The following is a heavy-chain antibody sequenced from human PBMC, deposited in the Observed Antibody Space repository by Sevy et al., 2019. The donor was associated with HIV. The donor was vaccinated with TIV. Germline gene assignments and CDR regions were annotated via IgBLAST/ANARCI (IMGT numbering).Heavy chain of an antibody. CDR1: GYTFTSYG. D-gene: IGHD3-10*01. J-gene: IGHJ3*02. V-gene: IGHV1-18*04. Sequence: ASVKVSCKASGYTFTSYGISWVRQAPGQGLEWMGWISAYNGNTNYAQKLQGRVTMTTDTSTSTAYMELRSLRSDDTAVYYCARDHYGSGRASSPIDAFDIWGQGTMVTVSS. CDR3: ARDHYGSGRASSPIDAFDI. CDR2: ISAYNGNT.